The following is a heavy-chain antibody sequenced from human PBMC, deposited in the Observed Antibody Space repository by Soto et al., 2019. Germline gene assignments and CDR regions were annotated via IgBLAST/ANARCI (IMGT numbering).Heavy chain of an antibody. V-gene: IGHV4-31*03. D-gene: IGHD3-10*01. CDR3: AGDRIDYYGSGNIDSNYYYYGMDV. Sequence: QVQLQESGPGLVKPSQTLSLTCTVSGGSISSGGYYWSWIRQHPGKGLEWIGYIYYSGSTYYNPYLKCRVTISVDTSKNRFPRKLSSVTAADTAVYYCAGDRIDYYGSGNIDSNYYYYGMDVWGQGATVTVSS. CDR1: GGSISSGGYY. J-gene: IGHJ6*02. CDR2: IYYSGST.